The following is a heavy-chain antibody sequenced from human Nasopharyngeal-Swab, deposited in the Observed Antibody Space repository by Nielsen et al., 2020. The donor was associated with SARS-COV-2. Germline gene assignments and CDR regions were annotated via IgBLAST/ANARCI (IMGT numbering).Heavy chain of an antibody. CDR2: ISGDSDST. D-gene: IGHD5-12*01. CDR3: AKDRDSGDDSEEYYHYYGTDV. J-gene: IGHJ6*02. V-gene: IGHV3-23*01. CDR1: GFTFSNFA. Sequence: GESLKISCAASGFTFSNFAMSWVRQAPGKGLEWVSVISGDSDSTYYTDSVRGRFTISRDNSKNTLNLQMNNLRAEDTAIYYCAKDRDSGDDSEEYYHYYGTDVWGQGAPVTVSS.